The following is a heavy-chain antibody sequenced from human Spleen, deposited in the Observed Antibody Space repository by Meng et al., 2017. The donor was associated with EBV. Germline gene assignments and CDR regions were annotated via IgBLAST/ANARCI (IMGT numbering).Heavy chain of an antibody. J-gene: IGHJ4*02. Sequence: VQLQESGPGLVKPSGTLSLTRGVSGAPISSSHWWSWVRQTPGKGLEWIGEIFDSGTTNYNPSLKSRVTISVDESKRRFSLNLSSVTAADTAVYYCARGTSRPSMYYFDYWGQGILVTVSS. CDR2: IFDSGTT. V-gene: IGHV4-4*02. CDR3: ARGTSRPSMYYFDY. D-gene: IGHD6-13*01. CDR1: GAPISSSHW.